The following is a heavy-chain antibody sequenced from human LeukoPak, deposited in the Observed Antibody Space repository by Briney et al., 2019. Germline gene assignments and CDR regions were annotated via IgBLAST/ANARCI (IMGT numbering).Heavy chain of an antibody. Sequence: GASVKVSCKASGGTFSSYAISWVRQAPGQGREWMGGIIPIFGTANYAQKFQGRVTITADESTSTAYMELSSLRSEDTAVYYCARDSGHLGCSSTSCYFDYWGQGTLVTVSS. CDR3: ARDSGHLGCSSTSCYFDY. D-gene: IGHD2-2*01. V-gene: IGHV1-69*01. CDR2: IIPIFGTA. J-gene: IGHJ4*02. CDR1: GGTFSSYA.